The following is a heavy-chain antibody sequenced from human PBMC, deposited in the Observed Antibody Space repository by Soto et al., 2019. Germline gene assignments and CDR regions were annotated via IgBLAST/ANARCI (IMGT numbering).Heavy chain of an antibody. CDR1: GGTFSTYA. CDR3: ASGIQLWLRRINNGYSG. J-gene: IGHJ4*02. V-gene: IGHV1-69*12. D-gene: IGHD5-18*01. Sequence: QVQLVQSGAEVKKPESSVKVSCKAPGGTFSTYAISWVRQAPGQGLEWMGGIIPMFGTANYAQRFQDRVTITADESTNTVYMALSSLRSDDTAVYFCASGIQLWLRRINNGYSGWGQGTLVTVSS. CDR2: IIPMFGTA.